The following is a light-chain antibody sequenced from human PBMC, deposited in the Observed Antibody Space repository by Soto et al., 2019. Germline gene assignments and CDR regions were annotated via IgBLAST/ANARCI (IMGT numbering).Light chain of an antibody. J-gene: IGKJ5*01. CDR3: QHRSNWPPT. V-gene: IGKV3-11*01. CDR1: QSVSSY. Sequence: EIVLTQSPATLSLSPGKRATLSCRASQSVSSYLAWYQQQTGQAPRLLIYDASNRATGIPARFSGSGSGTDFTLTISSLEPEDFAVYYCQHRSNWPPTFGQGTRLEIK. CDR2: DAS.